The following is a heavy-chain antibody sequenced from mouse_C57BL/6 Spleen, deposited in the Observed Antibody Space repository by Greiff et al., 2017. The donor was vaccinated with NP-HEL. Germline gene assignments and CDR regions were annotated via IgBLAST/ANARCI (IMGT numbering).Heavy chain of an antibody. J-gene: IGHJ1*03. CDR2: IWTGGGT. CDR3: ARNFEIYYGNYWYFDV. D-gene: IGHD2-1*01. V-gene: IGHV2-9-1*01. CDR1: GFSLTSYA. Sequence: VNVVESGPGLVAPSQSLSITCTVSGFSLTSYAISWVRQPPGKGLEWLGVIWTGGGTNYNSAPKSRLSISKDNSKSQVFLKMNSLQTDDTARYYCARNFEIYYGNYWYFDVWGTGTTVTVSS.